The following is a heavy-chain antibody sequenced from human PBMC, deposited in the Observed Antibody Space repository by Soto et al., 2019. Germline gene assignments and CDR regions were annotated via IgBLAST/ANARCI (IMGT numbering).Heavy chain of an antibody. D-gene: IGHD2-8*01. V-gene: IGHV4-39*01. Sequence: SETLSLTCTVSGGSVSNSNYYWGWIRQSPGKGLEWIGSVYYRGRSYSKSSVKSRVTISVDTSKNQFSLNLNSVTASDTAVYFCVSQRTSVLTQAYFDYWGPGALITVSS. CDR1: GGSVSNSNYY. CDR2: VYYRGRS. J-gene: IGHJ4*02. CDR3: VSQRTSVLTQAYFDY.